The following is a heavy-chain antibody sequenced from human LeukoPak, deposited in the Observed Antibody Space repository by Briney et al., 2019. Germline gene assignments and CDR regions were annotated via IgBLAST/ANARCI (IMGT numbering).Heavy chain of an antibody. J-gene: IGHJ5*02. V-gene: IGHV4-34*01. D-gene: IGHD2-2*01. CDR2: INHSGST. CDR1: GGSFSGYY. Sequence: PSETLSLTCAVYGGSFSGYYWSWIRQPPGKGLEWIGEINHSGSTNYNPSLKSRVTISVDTSKNQFSLKLSSVTAADTAVYYCARVRDPNCSSTSCEVVGATPGLNSNWFDPWGQGTLVTVSS. CDR3: ARVRDPNCSSTSCEVVGATPGLNSNWFDP.